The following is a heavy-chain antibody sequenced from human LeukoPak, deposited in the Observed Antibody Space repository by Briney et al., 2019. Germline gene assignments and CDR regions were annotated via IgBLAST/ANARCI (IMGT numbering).Heavy chain of an antibody. D-gene: IGHD3-10*01. Sequence: GGSLRLSCAASGFTFSSYGMSWVRQAPGKGLEWVSGISGSGGTTYYVDSVKGRFTISRDKSKNTLYLQMNSLRVEDTAVYYCAKGYYYGSGSYLVVYWGQGTLVTVSS. J-gene: IGHJ4*02. CDR1: GFTFSSYG. CDR3: AKGYYYGSGSYLVVY. V-gene: IGHV3-23*01. CDR2: ISGSGGTT.